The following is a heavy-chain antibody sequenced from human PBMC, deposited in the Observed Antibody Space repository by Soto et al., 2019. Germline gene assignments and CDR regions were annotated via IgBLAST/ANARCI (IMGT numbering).Heavy chain of an antibody. Sequence: GESLKISCKGSGYSFTSYWIGWVRQMPGKGLEWMGIIYPGDSDTRYSPSFQGQVTISADKSISTAYLQWSSLKASDTAMYYCAIIGGDILTGYYNVGGGNYYYYGMDVWGQGTRVTVSS. D-gene: IGHD3-9*01. CDR3: AIIGGDILTGYYNVGGGNYYYYGMDV. J-gene: IGHJ6*02. CDR1: GYSFTSYW. V-gene: IGHV5-51*01. CDR2: IYPGDSDT.